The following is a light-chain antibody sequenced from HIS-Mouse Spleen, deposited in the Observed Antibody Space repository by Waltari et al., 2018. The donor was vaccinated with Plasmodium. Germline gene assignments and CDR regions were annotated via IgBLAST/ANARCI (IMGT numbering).Light chain of an antibody. CDR2: GKN. V-gene: IGLV3-19*01. CDR3: NSRDSSGNHQV. J-gene: IGLJ3*02. CDR1: SLRSYY. Sequence: SSELTQDPAVSVALGQTVRITCQGDSLRSYYARWYQQKPGQAPVLVIYGKNNRPSGIPYRFSGSSAGNTSSLTITGAQAEDEADYYCNSRDSSGNHQVFGGGTKLTVL.